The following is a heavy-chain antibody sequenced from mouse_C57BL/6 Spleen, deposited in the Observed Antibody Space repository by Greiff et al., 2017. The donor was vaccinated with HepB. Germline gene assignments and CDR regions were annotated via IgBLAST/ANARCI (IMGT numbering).Heavy chain of an antibody. CDR2: INPNNGGT. CDR1: GYTFTDYN. J-gene: IGHJ3*01. V-gene: IGHV1-18*01. CDR3: ARREVYYDYDGGFAY. D-gene: IGHD2-4*01. Sequence: EVKLQQSGPELVKPGASVKIPCKASGYTFTDYNMDWVKQSHGKSLEWIGDINPNNGGTIYNQKFKGKATLTVDKSSSTAYMELRSLTSEDTAVYYCARREVYYDYDGGFAYWGQGTLVTVSA.